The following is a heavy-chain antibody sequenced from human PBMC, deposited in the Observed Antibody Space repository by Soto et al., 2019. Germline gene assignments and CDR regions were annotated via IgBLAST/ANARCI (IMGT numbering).Heavy chain of an antibody. CDR3: ARGRRRMAMARGSNGMGV. D-gene: IGHD3-10*01. CDR2: INDSGSS. V-gene: IGHV4-34*01. CDR1: GGSFSDYN. Sequence: ETLCRTGSVYGGSFSDYNWNWIRQPPGKGLEWIGEINDSGSSNYNPSLKSRVTISVDTSKKQFSLKLSSVTAADTAVYYCARGRRRMAMARGSNGMGVWGQGTKVTVYS. J-gene: IGHJ6*02.